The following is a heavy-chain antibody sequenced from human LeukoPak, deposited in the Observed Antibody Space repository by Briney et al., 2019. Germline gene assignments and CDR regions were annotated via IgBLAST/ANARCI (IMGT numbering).Heavy chain of an antibody. CDR1: NGSFSGHY. V-gene: IGHV4-34*01. J-gene: IGHJ4*02. Sequence: SETLSLTCAVYNGSFSGHYWTWIRQPPGKGLEWIGEINQSGTMNYNPSLRSLVNISLDTSNNQFSLKLTSVTAADTAVYYCAKGGTEYSSTWPFDYWGQGTPVTVSS. D-gene: IGHD6-13*01. CDR3: AKGGTEYSSTWPFDY. CDR2: INQSGTM.